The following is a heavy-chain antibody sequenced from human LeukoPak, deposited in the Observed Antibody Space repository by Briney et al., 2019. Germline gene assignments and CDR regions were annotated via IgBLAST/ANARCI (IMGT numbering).Heavy chain of an antibody. CDR1: GYTFTGYY. D-gene: IGHD3-22*01. V-gene: IGHV1-2*02. J-gene: IGHJ4*02. Sequence: ASVKVSCKASGYTFTGYYMHWVREAPGQGLEWMGWINPNSGGTNYAQKFQGRVTMTRDTSISTAYMELSRLRSDDTAVYYCARDRPVYYYDSSVVSNYWGQGTLVTVSS. CDR3: ARDRPVYYYDSSVVSNY. CDR2: INPNSGGT.